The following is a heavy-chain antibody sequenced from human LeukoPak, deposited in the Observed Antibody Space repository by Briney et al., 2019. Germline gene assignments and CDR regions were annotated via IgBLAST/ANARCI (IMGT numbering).Heavy chain of an antibody. V-gene: IGHV3-23*01. D-gene: IGHD1-7*01. J-gene: IGHJ6*02. CDR1: GFTFDDYG. CDR2: ISGSGGST. CDR3: AKDQELPYYYYGMDV. Sequence: GGSLRLSCAASGFTFDDYGMSWVRQAPGKGLEWVSAISGSGGSTYYADSVKGRFTISRDNSKNTLYLQMNSLRAEDTAVYYCAKDQELPYYYYGMDVWGQGTTVTVSS.